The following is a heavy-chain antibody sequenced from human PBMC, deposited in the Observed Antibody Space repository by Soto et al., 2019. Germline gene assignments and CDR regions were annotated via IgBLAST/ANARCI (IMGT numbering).Heavy chain of an antibody. V-gene: IGHV4-31*03. CDR1: GGSISSSGYY. J-gene: IGHJ5*02. Sequence: QVQLQESGPGLVKPSQTLSLTCTVSGGSISSSGYYWSWIRQHPGKGLEWIGHIYYSGSTYYNPSLKSRVTISVDTSKNQFSLKLSSVTAADTAVYYCVRLRYSSSTNCHRFDPWGQGTLVTVSS. CDR3: VRLRYSSSTNCHRFDP. D-gene: IGHD2-2*02. CDR2: IYYSGST.